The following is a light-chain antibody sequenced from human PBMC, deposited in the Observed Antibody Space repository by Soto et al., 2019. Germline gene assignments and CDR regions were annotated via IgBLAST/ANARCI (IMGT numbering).Light chain of an antibody. V-gene: IGKV3-11*01. CDR2: DAS. CDR1: QSVSSY. J-gene: IGKJ5*01. Sequence: EIVLTQSPATLSLSPGERATLSCRASQSVSSYLAWYQQKPGQAPRLLIFDASNRATDIPARFSGSGSETDFTLTISSLEPEDFAVYYCQQCNTWPRITLGQGTRLEIK. CDR3: QQCNTWPRIT.